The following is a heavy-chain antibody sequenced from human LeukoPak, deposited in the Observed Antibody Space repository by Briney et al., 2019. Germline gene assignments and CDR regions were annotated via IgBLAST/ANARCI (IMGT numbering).Heavy chain of an antibody. D-gene: IGHD3-10*01. CDR3: ARGILWFGELSSLGY. J-gene: IGHJ4*02. V-gene: IGHV1-3*01. CDR2: INAGNGNT. Sequence: GASVKVSCKASGGTFSSYAFSWVRQAPGQGLEWMGWINAGNGNTKYSQKFQDRVTITRDTSASTAYMELSSLKSEDTAVYYCARGILWFGELSSLGYWGQGTLVTVSS. CDR1: GGTFSSYA.